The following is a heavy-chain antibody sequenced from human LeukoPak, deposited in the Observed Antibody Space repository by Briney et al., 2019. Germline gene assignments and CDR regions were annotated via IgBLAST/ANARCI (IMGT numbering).Heavy chain of an antibody. J-gene: IGHJ4*02. CDR2: IYVSGST. V-gene: IGHV4-28*03. CDR3: AREVYYDSSGYPTFDY. D-gene: IGHD3-22*01. Sequence: SDTLSLTCAVSGYSITSSSWWGWIRQPPGKGLEWIGYIYVSGSTNYNPSLKSRVTISLDTSKNQFSLKLSSVTAADTAVYYCAREVYYDSSGYPTFDYWGQGTLVTVSS. CDR1: GYSITSSSW.